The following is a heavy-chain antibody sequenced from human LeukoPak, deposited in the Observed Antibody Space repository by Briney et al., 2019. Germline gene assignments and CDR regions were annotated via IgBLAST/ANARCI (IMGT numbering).Heavy chain of an antibody. D-gene: IGHD2-21*01. CDR2: ISPYNSNT. Sequence: ASVKVSCKTSGYTFTDYGINWVRKAPGQGLEWMGWISPYNSNTNSAQKFQGRVTMTTDTSTATAYMELRSLRSDDTALYYCARDRDVNSRDAFDFWARGQWSPSLQ. J-gene: IGHJ3*01. CDR1: GYTFTDYG. CDR3: ARDRDVNSRDAFDF. V-gene: IGHV1-18*01.